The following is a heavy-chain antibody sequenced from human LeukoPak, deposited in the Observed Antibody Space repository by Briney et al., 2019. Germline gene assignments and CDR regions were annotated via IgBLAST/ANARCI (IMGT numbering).Heavy chain of an antibody. V-gene: IGHV1-3*01. CDR2: IDAGNGNT. D-gene: IGHD2-15*01. Sequence: ASVKVSCKASGGTFSSYAISWVRQAPGQRLEWMGWIDAGNGNTKYSQRFQGRVTITRDTSASTVYMELTSLTSEDTAMYYCARGPPSALLYCNGRNCYSGLFDPWGQGTLVTVSS. J-gene: IGHJ5*02. CDR3: ARGPPSALLYCNGRNCYSGLFDP. CDR1: GGTFSSYA.